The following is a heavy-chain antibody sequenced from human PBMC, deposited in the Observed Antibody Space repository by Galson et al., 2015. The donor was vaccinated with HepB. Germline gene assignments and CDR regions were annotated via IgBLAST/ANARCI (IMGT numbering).Heavy chain of an antibody. J-gene: IGHJ3*02. CDR1: GYTLTELS. D-gene: IGHD1-26*01. Sequence: VSCKVSGYTLTELSMHWVRQAPGKGLEWMGGFDPEDGETIYAQKFQGRVTMTEDTSTDTAYMELSSLRSEDTAVYYCARGSGSYYPPDAFDIWGQGTMVTVSS. CDR2: FDPEDGET. V-gene: IGHV1-24*01. CDR3: ARGSGSYYPPDAFDI.